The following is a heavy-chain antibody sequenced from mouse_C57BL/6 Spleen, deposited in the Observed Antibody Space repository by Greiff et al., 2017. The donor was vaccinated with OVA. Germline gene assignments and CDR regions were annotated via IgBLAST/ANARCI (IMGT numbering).Heavy chain of an antibody. D-gene: IGHD2-2*01. CDR2: IDPENGDT. V-gene: IGHV14-4*01. CDR3: TSYGYDYYAMDY. J-gene: IGHJ4*01. Sequence: EVKLQESGAELVRPGASVKLSCTASGFNIKDDYMHWVKQRPEQGLEWIGWIDPENGDTEYDSKFQGKATITVDTSYNTAYLQLSSLTSEDTAVYYCTSYGYDYYAMDYWGQGTSVTVSS. CDR1: GFNIKDDY.